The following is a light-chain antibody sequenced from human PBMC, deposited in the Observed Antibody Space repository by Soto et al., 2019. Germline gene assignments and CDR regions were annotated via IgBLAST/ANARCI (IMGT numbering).Light chain of an antibody. CDR2: NNS. Sequence: QSVLTQPPSVSGAPGQRVTISCIGSSSNIGAGYEVHWYQQLPGTAPKLLIYNNSNRPSGVPDRFSGSKSGTSASLAITGLQAEDEADYYCQSYDSSLSGDVFGTGTKVTVL. CDR1: SSNIGAGYE. J-gene: IGLJ1*01. V-gene: IGLV1-40*01. CDR3: QSYDSSLSGDV.